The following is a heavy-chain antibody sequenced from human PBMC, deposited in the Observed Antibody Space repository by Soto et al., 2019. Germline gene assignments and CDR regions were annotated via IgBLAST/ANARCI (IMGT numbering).Heavy chain of an antibody. CDR3: AGPSSGWSAHTGPGYSDL. J-gene: IGHJ2*01. CDR2: IYSGGST. CDR1: GFTVSSNY. D-gene: IGHD6-19*01. V-gene: IGHV3-53*02. Sequence: EVQLVETGGGLIQPGGSLRLSCAASGFTVSSNYMSWVRQAPGKGLEWVSVIYSGGSTYYADSVKGRFTISRDNPKNTLYLQMTSLRAEDTAVYYCAGPSSGWSAHTGPGYSDLWGRGTLVTVSS.